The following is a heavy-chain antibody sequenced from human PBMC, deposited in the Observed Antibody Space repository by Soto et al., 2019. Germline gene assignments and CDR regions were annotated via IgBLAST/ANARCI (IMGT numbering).Heavy chain of an antibody. V-gene: IGHV4-4*02. D-gene: IGHD6-13*01. CDR2: IYHSGTT. CDR3: AFPATADFDY. Sequence: QVQLQESGPGLVKPSETLSLTCVVSGGSISKTNWWSWVRQPPGKGPEWVGEIYHSGTTHYSPSLQCRVTISVDMSKNHFSLRLSSVTAADTAIYYCAFPATADFDYWGRGTLVTVSS. J-gene: IGHJ4*02. CDR1: GGSISKTNW.